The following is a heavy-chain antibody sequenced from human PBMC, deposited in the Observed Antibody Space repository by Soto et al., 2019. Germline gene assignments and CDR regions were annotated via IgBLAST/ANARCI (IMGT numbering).Heavy chain of an antibody. CDR2: IKKDGSEK. Sequence: EVQRVESGGGFVQPGGSLRLSCSASEFSFSDYWMTWVRQAPGKGLEWVASIKKDGSEKSYVDSVKGRFTISRDNAKNSLYLHMSSLRDEDTAVYYCARRAAVVGLDYWGQGALVTVSS. V-gene: IGHV3-7*01. CDR3: ARRAAVVGLDY. D-gene: IGHD6-13*01. J-gene: IGHJ4*02. CDR1: EFSFSDYW.